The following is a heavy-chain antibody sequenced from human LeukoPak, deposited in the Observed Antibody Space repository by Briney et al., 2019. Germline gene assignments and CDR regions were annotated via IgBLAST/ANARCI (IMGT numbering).Heavy chain of an antibody. CDR3: ARGGRYYRILYYFDY. V-gene: IGHV4-4*02. CDR2: IYHSGST. D-gene: IGHD1-14*01. J-gene: IGHJ4*02. CDR1: GGSISRSNW. Sequence: SETLSLTCAVSGGSISRSNWWSWVRQPPGKGLEWIGEIYHSGSTNYNPSLKSRVTISVDKSKSQFSLKLSSVTAADTAVYYCARGGRYYRILYYFDYWGQGTLVTVSS.